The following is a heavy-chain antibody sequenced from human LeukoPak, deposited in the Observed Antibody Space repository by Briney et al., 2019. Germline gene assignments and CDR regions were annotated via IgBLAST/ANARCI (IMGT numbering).Heavy chain of an antibody. CDR3: ARGTRTMVRGVISTYYYYGMDV. CDR1: GGSLSGYY. V-gene: IGHV4-34*01. D-gene: IGHD3-10*01. Sequence: SETLSLTCAVYGGSLSGYYWSWIRQPPGKGLEWIGEINHSGSTNYNPSLKSRVTISVDTSKNQFSLKLSSVTAADTAVYYCARGTRTMVRGVISTYYYYGMDVWGQGTTVTVSS. J-gene: IGHJ6*02. CDR2: INHSGST.